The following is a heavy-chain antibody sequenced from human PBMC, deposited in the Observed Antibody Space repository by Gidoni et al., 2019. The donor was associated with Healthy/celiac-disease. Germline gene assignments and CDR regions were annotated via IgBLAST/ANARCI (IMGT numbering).Heavy chain of an antibody. CDR2: ISYDGSNK. Sequence: QVQLVESGGGVVQPGRSLRLSCAASGFTFSSYGMHWVRQAPGKGLELVAVISYDGSNKYYADSLKGRFTISRDNSKNTLYLQMNSLRAEDTAVYYCANQDSGTPDAFDIWGQGTMVTVSS. D-gene: IGHD1-1*01. J-gene: IGHJ3*02. V-gene: IGHV3-30*18. CDR1: GFTFSSYG. CDR3: ANQDSGTPDAFDI.